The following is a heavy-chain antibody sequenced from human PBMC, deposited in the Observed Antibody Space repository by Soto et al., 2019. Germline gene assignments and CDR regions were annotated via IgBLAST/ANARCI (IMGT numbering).Heavy chain of an antibody. CDR3: AKDIDYGPYGMDV. CDR1: GFNFSSLC. V-gene: IGHV3-30*18. J-gene: IGHJ6*02. CDR2: ISYDGSNK. D-gene: IGHD4-17*01. Sequence: GGVLRLSCAASGFNFSSLCMHWVRPAPGQGLEWVAVISYDGSNKYYADSVKGRFTISRDNSKNTLYLQMNSLRAEDTAVYYCAKDIDYGPYGMDVWGQGTTVTVSS.